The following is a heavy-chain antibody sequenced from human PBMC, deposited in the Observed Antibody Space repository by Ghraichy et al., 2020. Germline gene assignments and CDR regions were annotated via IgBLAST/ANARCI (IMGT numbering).Heavy chain of an antibody. D-gene: IGHD1-26*01. V-gene: IGHV3-21*01. Sequence: GGSLRLSCAGSGFTFSSFDMNWVRQAPGKSLEWLSSINSRGRDIVYRDSVRGRFTISRDNAKKSLYLQMDRLRVEDTGVYYCARDRYGSPHSLDYWGQGTLVTVSS. CDR1: GFTFSSFD. J-gene: IGHJ4*02. CDR3: ARDRYGSPHSLDY. CDR2: INSRGRDI.